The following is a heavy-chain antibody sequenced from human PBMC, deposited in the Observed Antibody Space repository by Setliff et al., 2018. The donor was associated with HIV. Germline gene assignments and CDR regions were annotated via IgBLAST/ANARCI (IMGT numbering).Heavy chain of an antibody. V-gene: IGHV1-69*05. Sequence: SVKVSCKASGGTFSSYAISWVRQAPGQGLEWMGGIIPIFGTANYAQKFQGRVTITTDDSTSTAYMELSSLRSEDTAVYYCATAYGGAYSYYYYGMDVWGQGTTVTVSS. J-gene: IGHJ6*02. CDR3: ATAYGGAYSYYYYGMDV. CDR1: GGTFSSYA. CDR2: IIPIFGTA. D-gene: IGHD4-17*01.